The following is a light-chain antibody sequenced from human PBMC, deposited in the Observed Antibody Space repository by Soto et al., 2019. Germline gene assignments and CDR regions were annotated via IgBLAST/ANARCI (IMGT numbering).Light chain of an antibody. V-gene: IGLV2-23*01. CDR1: SSDVGSYNL. CDR2: EAT. CDR3: CSFAGSSTYV. J-gene: IGLJ1*01. Sequence: QSALTQPASVSGSPGQSITISCTGTSSDVGSYNLVSWYQQHPGKAPKHMIYEATKRPSGVSNRFSGSKSGNTASLTISWLQAADDADYYCCSFAGSSTYVFGTGTKLTVL.